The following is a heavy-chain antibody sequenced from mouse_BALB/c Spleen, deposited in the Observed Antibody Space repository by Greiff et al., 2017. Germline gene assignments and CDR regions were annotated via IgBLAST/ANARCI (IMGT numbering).Heavy chain of an antibody. CDR1: GFTFSDYY. V-gene: IGHV5-4*02. CDR3: ARDRYYYYGSSYPAWFAY. J-gene: IGHJ3*01. Sequence: DVMLVESGGGLVKPGGSLKLSCAASGFTFSDYYMYWVRQTPEKRLEWVATISDGGSYTYYPDSVKGRFTISRDNAKNNLYLQMSSLKSEDTAMYYCARDRYYYYGSSYPAWFAYWGQGTLVTVSA. D-gene: IGHD1-1*01. CDR2: ISDGGSYT.